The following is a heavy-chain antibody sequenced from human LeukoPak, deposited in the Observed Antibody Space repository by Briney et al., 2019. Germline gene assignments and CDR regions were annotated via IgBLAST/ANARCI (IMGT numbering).Heavy chain of an antibody. D-gene: IGHD5-12*01. J-gene: IGHJ5*02. CDR3: AREVATILNWFDP. V-gene: IGHV4-30-4*01. CDR1: GGSISSVDYY. Sequence: SQTLSLTCTVSGGSISSVDYYWSWIRQPPGKGLEWIGYMSFSGSTYYNPSLKSRVTISADTSKNQFSLKLSSVTAADTAVYYCAREVATILNWFDPWGQGTLVTVSS. CDR2: MSFSGST.